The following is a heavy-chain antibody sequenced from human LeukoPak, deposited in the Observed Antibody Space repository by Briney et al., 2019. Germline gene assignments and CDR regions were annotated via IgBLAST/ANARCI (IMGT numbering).Heavy chain of an antibody. D-gene: IGHD6-19*01. Sequence: GGSLRLSCAASGFTFRSYWMHWVRQVPGKGLVWVSQTDNDGSNTAYAESVKGRFTISRDNAKNSLYLQMNSLRVEDTAFYYCAKDNRRHYTSGPNPDSLHWGQGALVTVSS. CDR3: AKDNRRHYTSGPNPDSLH. CDR1: GFTFRSYW. J-gene: IGHJ4*02. V-gene: IGHV3-74*01. CDR2: TDNDGSNT.